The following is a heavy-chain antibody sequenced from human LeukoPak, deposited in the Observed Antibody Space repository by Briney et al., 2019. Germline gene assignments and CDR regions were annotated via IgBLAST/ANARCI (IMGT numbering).Heavy chain of an antibody. Sequence: GGSLRLSCTASGFSFSGYWMTWVRQTPGKGLEWVANIKQDGSEKYYVDSVKGRFTISRDNAKNSLYLQMNSLRAEDTAVYYCARVNSPHYYYYYGMDVWGQGTTVTVSS. CDR2: IKQDGSEK. CDR3: ARVNSPHYYYYYGMDV. J-gene: IGHJ6*02. CDR1: GFSFSGYW. V-gene: IGHV3-7*01. D-gene: IGHD4-23*01.